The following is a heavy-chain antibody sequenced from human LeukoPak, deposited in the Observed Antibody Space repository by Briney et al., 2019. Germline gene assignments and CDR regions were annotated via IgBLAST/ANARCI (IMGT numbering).Heavy chain of an antibody. CDR2: IKHDGSVK. Sequence: GGSLRLSCAASGFTFTNSWMSWVRQAPGKGLEWLANIKHDGSVKNYVDSVKGRFTISRDNAKNSVYLQMSSLRVEDTAVYFCAGTSYYFHYWGQGTLATVSP. V-gene: IGHV3-7*01. J-gene: IGHJ4*02. CDR1: GFTFTNSW. CDR3: AGTSYYFHY.